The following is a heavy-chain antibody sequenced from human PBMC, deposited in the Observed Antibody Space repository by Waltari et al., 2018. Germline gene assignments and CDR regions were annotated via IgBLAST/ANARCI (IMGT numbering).Heavy chain of an antibody. V-gene: IGHV4-34*01. J-gene: IGHJ6*02. CDR3: ARAKGISMIVEIRYGMDV. CDR2: INHSGST. D-gene: IGHD2-21*01. CDR1: GESFSGFY. Sequence: QVQLQQWGAGLLKPSDTLSLTCAVFGESFSGFYWTWIRQSPGKGLEWIGEINHSGSTKYNPSLESRVTISIDTPKNQFSLRLTSVTAADAGVYYCARAKGISMIVEIRYGMDVWGQGTTVTVSS.